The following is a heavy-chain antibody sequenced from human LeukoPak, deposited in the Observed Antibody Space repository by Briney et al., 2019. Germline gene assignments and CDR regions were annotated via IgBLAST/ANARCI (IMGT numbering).Heavy chain of an antibody. J-gene: IGHJ6*03. CDR2: ISSSSGYI. CDR1: GFTFSTYT. CDR3: AKSRGGYYYYNMDV. Sequence: GGSLRLSCAASGFTFSTYTMNWVRQAPGKGLEWVSSISSSSGYIYYADSVKGRFTISRDNAKNSLYLQMNSLRAEDTAVYYCAKSRGGYYYYNMDVWGKGTTVTVSS. D-gene: IGHD3-16*01. V-gene: IGHV3-21*04.